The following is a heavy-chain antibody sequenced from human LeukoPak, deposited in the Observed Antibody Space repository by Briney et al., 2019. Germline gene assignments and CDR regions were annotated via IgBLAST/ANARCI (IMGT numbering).Heavy chain of an antibody. J-gene: IGHJ4*02. D-gene: IGHD3-10*01. V-gene: IGHV4-59*01. CDR2: INHSGTT. Sequence: PSETLSLTCIVSGGSISLYHWGWVRQSPGKGLDWLGYINHSGTTNYDPSLKSRITMSIDTSKKEFSLKVTSLTAADTAVYFCARLVYYGSGSYYYFDYWGQGTLVTVSS. CDR3: ARLVYYGSGSYYYFDY. CDR1: GGSISLYH.